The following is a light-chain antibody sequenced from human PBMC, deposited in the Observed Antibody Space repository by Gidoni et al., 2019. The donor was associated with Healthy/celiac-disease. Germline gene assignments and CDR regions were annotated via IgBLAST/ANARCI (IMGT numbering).Light chain of an antibody. CDR2: AAS. CDR1: QSISSY. J-gene: IGKJ1*01. V-gene: IGKV1-39*01. Sequence: DIQMTQSPSSLSASVGDRVTITCRARQSISSYLNWYQQKPGKAPKLLIYAASSLQSGVPSRVSGSGSGTDFTLTISSLQPEDFATYYCQQSYSTPPTFGQGTKVEIK. CDR3: QQSYSTPPT.